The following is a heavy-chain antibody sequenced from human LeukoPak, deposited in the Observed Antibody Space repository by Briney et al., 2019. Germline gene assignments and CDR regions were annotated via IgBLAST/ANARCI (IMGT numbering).Heavy chain of an antibody. CDR1: GGSISSSSYY. D-gene: IGHD3-9*01. J-gene: IGHJ4*02. V-gene: IGHV4-39*01. CDR3: ARGNYDILTGYYY. CDR2: IYYSGST. Sequence: KPSETLSLTCTVSGGSISSSSYYWGWIRQPPGKGLEWMGSIYYSGSTYYNPSLKSRVTISVDTSKNQFSLKLSSVTAADTAVYYCARGNYDILTGYYYWGQGTLVTVSS.